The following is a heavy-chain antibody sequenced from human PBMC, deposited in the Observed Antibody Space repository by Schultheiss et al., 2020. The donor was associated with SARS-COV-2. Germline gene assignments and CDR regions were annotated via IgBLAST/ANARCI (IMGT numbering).Heavy chain of an antibody. CDR3: GRFGVAAGIDY. J-gene: IGHJ4*02. V-gene: IGHV3-48*01. Sequence: GGSLRLSCAASGFTFSSYSMNWVRQAPGKGLEWVSYISSSSSTIYYADSVKGRFTTSRDNAKNSLYLQMSGLRAEDTAVYYCGRFGVAAGIDYWGQGTLVTVSS. CDR1: GFTFSSYS. CDR2: ISSSSSTI. D-gene: IGHD6-13*01.